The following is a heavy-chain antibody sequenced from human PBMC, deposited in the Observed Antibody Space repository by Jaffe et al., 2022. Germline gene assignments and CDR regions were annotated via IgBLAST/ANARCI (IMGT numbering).Heavy chain of an antibody. CDR3: MRGLEGDYRDY. Sequence: QVQLQESGPGLVKPSETLSLTCAVSGYSISNGYYWGWIRQSPGKGLEWIGTVYHSGSTTYYNPSLKSRVTISVDTSKNQFSLKLTSVTAADTAVYYCMRGLEGDYRDYWGQGTLVTVSS. CDR2: VYHSGSTT. J-gene: IGHJ4*02. V-gene: IGHV4-38-2*01. D-gene: IGHD4-17*01. CDR1: GYSISNGYY.